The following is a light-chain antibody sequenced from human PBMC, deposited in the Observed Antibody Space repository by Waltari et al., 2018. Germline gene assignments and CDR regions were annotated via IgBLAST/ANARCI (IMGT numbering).Light chain of an antibody. V-gene: IGLV1-44*01. Sequence: QSVVTQSPSASGAPGQRVTISCSGRLSNIGSNTLDWYQQLPGTAPKLLIFNKYQRPSGVPDRFSASKSGTSASLAISGLQSEDEAEYYCVTWDDSLNGWVFGGGTKLAVV. CDR1: LSNIGSNT. CDR3: VTWDDSLNGWV. J-gene: IGLJ3*02. CDR2: NKY.